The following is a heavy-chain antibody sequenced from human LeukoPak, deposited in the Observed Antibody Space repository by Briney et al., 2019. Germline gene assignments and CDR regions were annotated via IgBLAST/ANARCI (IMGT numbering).Heavy chain of an antibody. CDR1: GYTFTDYY. CDR2: INPNSGGT. CDR3: ARDLPSTPNWELDY. J-gene: IGHJ4*02. D-gene: IGHD7-27*01. Sequence: ASVKVSCKASGYTFTDYYIHWVRQAPGQGLEWMGRINPNSGGTNDVQNFQGRVTMTRDTSISTAYMELSRLRSDDTAVYYCARDLPSTPNWELDYWGQGTLVTVSS. V-gene: IGHV1-2*06.